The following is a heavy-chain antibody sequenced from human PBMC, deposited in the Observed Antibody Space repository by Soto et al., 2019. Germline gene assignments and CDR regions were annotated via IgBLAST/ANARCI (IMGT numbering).Heavy chain of an antibody. J-gene: IGHJ4*02. CDR3: AHVRXXDGAHSYDY. V-gene: IGHV2-26*01. CDR2: IFWNGEK. D-gene: IGHD2-8*01. Sequence: QVTLKESGPVLVKPTETLTLTCAVSGFSPRDSKVGVSWIRQPPGKALEWLAHIFWNGEKSYSTSLERRLTXSXXPSXXXVVLXMXXXXXXXTATYFCAHVRXXDGAHSYDYWGRGTLVTVSS. CDR1: GFSPRDSKVG.